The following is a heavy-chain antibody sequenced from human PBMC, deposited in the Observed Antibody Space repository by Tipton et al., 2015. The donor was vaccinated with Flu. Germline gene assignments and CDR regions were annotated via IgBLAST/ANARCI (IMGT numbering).Heavy chain of an antibody. CDR2: IYYSGST. V-gene: IGHV4-59*01. CDR1: GGSISSYY. J-gene: IGHJ5*02. Sequence: TLSLTCTVSGGSISSYYWSWIRQPPGKGLEWIGYIYYSGSTNYNPSLKSRATISVDTSKNQFSLKLSSVTAADTAVYYCAREVVVPAAIGINWFDPWGQGTLVTVSS. D-gene: IGHD2-2*01. CDR3: AREVVVPAAIGINWFDP.